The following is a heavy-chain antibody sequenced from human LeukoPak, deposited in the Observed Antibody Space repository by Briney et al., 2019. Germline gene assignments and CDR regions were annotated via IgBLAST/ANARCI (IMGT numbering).Heavy chain of an antibody. Sequence: ASVKVSCNASGYTFSSYYMHRWRQAPGLQVEWLGIINSSGGSASYAKKFQGRVTMTTDMSTSTVYMELSSLRSEDTAVYYCARDRLLVVVPAATPGNWFDPWGQGTLVTVSS. CDR1: GYTFSSYY. D-gene: IGHD2-2*01. V-gene: IGHV1-46*01. CDR2: INSSGGSA. J-gene: IGHJ5*02. CDR3: ARDRLLVVVPAATPGNWFDP.